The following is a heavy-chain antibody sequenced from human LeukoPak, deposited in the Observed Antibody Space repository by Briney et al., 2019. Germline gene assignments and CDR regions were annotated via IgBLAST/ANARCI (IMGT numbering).Heavy chain of an antibody. J-gene: IGHJ6*02. Sequence: PGGSLRLSCAASGFTFDDYAMHWVRQAPGKGLEWVSGISWNSGSIGYADSVKGRFTISRDNAKNSLYLQMNSLRAEDTALYYCAAQAIVVGRYYYYGMDVWGQGTTVTVPS. CDR3: AAQAIVVGRYYYYGMDV. V-gene: IGHV3-9*01. CDR2: ISWNSGSI. D-gene: IGHD2-2*01. CDR1: GFTFDDYA.